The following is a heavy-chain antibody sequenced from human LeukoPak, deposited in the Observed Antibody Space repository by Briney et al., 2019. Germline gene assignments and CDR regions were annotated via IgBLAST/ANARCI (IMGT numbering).Heavy chain of an antibody. CDR2: ISAYNGNT. CDR3: ARCDYVWGNYRYRPILYFDY. J-gene: IGHJ4*02. D-gene: IGHD3-16*02. Sequence: ASVKVSCKASGYTFTSYGISWVRQAPGQGLEWMGWISAYNGNTNYAQNLQGRVTMTTDTSTNTAYMELRSLRFDGTAVYYCARCDYVWGNYRYRPILYFDYWGQGTLVTVSS. CDR1: GYTFTSYG. V-gene: IGHV1-18*01.